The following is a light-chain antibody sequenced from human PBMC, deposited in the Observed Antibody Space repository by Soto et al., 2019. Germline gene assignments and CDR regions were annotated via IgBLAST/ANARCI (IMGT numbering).Light chain of an antibody. Sequence: EIVLTQSPGTLSLSPGERATLSCRASHSVSSTYLAWYQQKPGQAPRLLIYGASSRATGIPDRFSGSGSGTEFTLTISRLEPEDVAVYYCQQYGSSPPYTFGQGTKLEIK. CDR2: GAS. CDR3: QQYGSSPPYT. J-gene: IGKJ2*01. CDR1: HSVSSTY. V-gene: IGKV3-20*01.